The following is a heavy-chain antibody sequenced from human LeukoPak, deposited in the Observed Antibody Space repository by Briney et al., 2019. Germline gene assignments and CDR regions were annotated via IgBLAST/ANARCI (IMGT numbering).Heavy chain of an antibody. CDR1: GFLSDTFA. V-gene: IGHV3-43*02. CDR2: ITGDGGGT. CDR3: VKENDAFDL. J-gene: IGHJ3*01. Sequence: GGSLKLSCPAPGFLSDTFAMLWSRQAQGRGLEWLSLITGDGGGTFYTDSVKGRFTIFRDNSKNSLYLQMNSLSIEDTALYYCVKENDAFDLWGQGTMVTV.